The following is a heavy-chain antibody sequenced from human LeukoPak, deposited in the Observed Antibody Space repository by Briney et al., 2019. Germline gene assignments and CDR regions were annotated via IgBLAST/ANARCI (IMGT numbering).Heavy chain of an antibody. J-gene: IGHJ6*02. Sequence: PSETLSLTCTVSGGSISSSSYYWGWIRQSPVKGLEWIGSISYSGSTYYNPSLKSRVTITVDTSKNQFSLNLNSVTAADTAVYYCARQKWDRLTYYYYGMDVWGQGTTVTVS. V-gene: IGHV4-39*01. CDR2: ISYSGST. CDR3: ARQKWDRLTYYYYGMDV. CDR1: GGSISSSSYY. D-gene: IGHD1-26*01.